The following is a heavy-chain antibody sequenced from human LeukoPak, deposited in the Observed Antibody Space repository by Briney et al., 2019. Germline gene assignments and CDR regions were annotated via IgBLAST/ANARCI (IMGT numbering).Heavy chain of an antibody. J-gene: IGHJ6*03. CDR2: INTHGSST. CDR3: LAGYYYYYMDV. Sequence: GGSLRLSCAASGFAFSNYWLHWVRQAPGKGLVWVARINTHGSSTNYADSVKGRFAISRDNAKYTLYLQMTSLSAEDTAVYYALAGYYYYYMDVWGKGTTVTVSS. CDR1: GFAFSNYW. D-gene: IGHD6-13*01. V-gene: IGHV3-74*01.